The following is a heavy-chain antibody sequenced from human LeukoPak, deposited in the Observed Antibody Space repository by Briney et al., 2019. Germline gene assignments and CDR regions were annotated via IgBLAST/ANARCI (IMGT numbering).Heavy chain of an antibody. CDR1: GFTFSSYG. J-gene: IGHJ6*04. D-gene: IGHD4-17*01. Sequence: GGSLRLSCAASGFTFSSYGMHWVRQAPGKGLEWVANIKQDESEKYYVDSVKGRFTISRDNAKNSLYLQMNGLRAEDTAVYDCARDDFGGMDVWGKGTTVTVSS. CDR3: ARDDFGGMDV. V-gene: IGHV3-7*01. CDR2: IKQDESEK.